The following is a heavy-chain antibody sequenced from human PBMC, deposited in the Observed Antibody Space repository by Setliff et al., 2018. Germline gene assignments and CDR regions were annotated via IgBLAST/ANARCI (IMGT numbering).Heavy chain of an antibody. Sequence: GESLKISCAASGFAFSAYPMHWVRQAPGKGLQSVSAISGDGRATYYADSVKGRFTISRDNSKNTLYLQMGSLRAEDLAVYYCVREPQGSYDSWGQGILVTVSS. CDR3: VREPQGSYDS. D-gene: IGHD3-10*01. CDR2: ISGDGRAT. CDR1: GFAFSAYP. V-gene: IGHV3-64*02. J-gene: IGHJ4*02.